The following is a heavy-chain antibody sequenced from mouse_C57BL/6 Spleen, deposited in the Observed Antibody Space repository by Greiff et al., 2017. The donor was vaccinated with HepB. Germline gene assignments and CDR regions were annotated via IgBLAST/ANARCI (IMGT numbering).Heavy chain of an antibody. D-gene: IGHD1-1*02. CDR2: IDPEDGET. CDR1: GFNIKDYY. CDR3: ARVVRYAMDY. J-gene: IGHJ4*01. V-gene: IGHV14-2*01. Sequence: EVKLQESGAELVKPGASVKLSCTASGFNIKDYYMHWVKQRTEQGLEWIGRIDPEDGETKYATKFQGKATITADTSSNTAYLQLSSLTSEDTAVYYCARVVRYAMDYWGQGTSVTVSS.